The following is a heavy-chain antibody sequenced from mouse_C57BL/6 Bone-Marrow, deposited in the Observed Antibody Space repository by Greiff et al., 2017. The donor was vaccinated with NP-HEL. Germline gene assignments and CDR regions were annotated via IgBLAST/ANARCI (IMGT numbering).Heavy chain of an antibody. D-gene: IGHD1-3*01. CDR3: ARSELDYYAMDY. V-gene: IGHV1-7*01. Sequence: QVQLQQSGAELAKPGASVKLSCKASGYTFTSYWMHWVKQRPGQGLEWIGYINPSSGYTKYNQKFKDTATLTADKSSSTAYMQLSSLTYEDSAVYYCARSELDYYAMDYWGQGTSVTVSS. CDR1: GYTFTSYW. J-gene: IGHJ4*01. CDR2: INPSSGYT.